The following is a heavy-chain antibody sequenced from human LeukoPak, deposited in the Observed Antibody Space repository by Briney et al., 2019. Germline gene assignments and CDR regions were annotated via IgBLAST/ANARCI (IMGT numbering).Heavy chain of an antibody. CDR3: ARGELGDSSGFSFFDC. Sequence: GWSLKVSCKASRGTFSSYGISWVRQAPGQGLKWMGGVIAIFGRVKYGQKFQGRATITTDESTSTAYMQLSSLTSEDTGVYYCARGELGDSSGFSFFDCWGQGTLVTVSS. D-gene: IGHD3-22*01. CDR2: VIAIFGRV. CDR1: RGTFSSYG. V-gene: IGHV1-69*05. J-gene: IGHJ4*02.